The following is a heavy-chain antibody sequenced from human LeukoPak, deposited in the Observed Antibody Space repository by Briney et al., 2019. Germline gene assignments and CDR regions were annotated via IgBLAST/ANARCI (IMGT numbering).Heavy chain of an antibody. D-gene: IGHD2-8*02. Sequence: PGGSLRLSCAASGFTFSNYGMSWVRQAPGKGLEWVSAISGSGGSTYYADSVKGRFTISRDNSKNTLYLQMNSLRADDTAVYYCARVSSTGWLPFDYWGQGTLVTVSS. V-gene: IGHV3-23*01. CDR2: ISGSGGST. CDR1: GFTFSNYG. J-gene: IGHJ4*02. CDR3: ARVSSTGWLPFDY.